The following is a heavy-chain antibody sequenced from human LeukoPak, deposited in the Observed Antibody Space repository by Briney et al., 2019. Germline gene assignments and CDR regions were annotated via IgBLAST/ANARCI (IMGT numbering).Heavy chain of an antibody. J-gene: IGHJ5*02. Sequence: PGGPLRLSCAASGFTFSSFNMNWVRHTPGKGLEWISYISSSSSTIYYADSVKGRFTISRDNAKSSLYLQMNSLRDEDTAVYYCARYPSVAATGWGRWFDHWGQGTLVTVSS. CDR1: GFTFSSFN. V-gene: IGHV3-48*02. D-gene: IGHD6-13*01. CDR3: ARYPSVAATGWGRWFDH. CDR2: ISSSSSTI.